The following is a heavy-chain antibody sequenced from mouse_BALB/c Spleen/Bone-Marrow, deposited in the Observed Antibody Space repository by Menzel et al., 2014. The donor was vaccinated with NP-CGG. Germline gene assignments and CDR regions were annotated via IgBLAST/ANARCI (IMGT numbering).Heavy chain of an antibody. Sequence: VQLQQSGAELVKPGASVKLSCKTSGYTFTSYWIQWVKQRPGQGLGWIGEIFPGTVTPYYNEKFKGKTTLTADKSSSTAYMLLSSLTSEDSAIYFCARPDGNYESYFDYWGQGTTLTVSS. J-gene: IGHJ2*01. CDR2: IFPGTVTP. CDR1: GYTFTSYW. CDR3: ARPDGNYESYFDY. D-gene: IGHD2-1*01. V-gene: IGHV1S132*01.